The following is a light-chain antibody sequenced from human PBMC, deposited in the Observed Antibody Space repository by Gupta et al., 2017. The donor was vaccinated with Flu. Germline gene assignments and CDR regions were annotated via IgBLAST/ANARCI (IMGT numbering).Light chain of an antibody. CDR2: TTS. J-gene: IGKJ2*01. CDR1: QSISSY. Sequence: DIQMTQSPSSLSASVGDRVSITCRASQSISSYLNWYQQKPGKVPKLLIYTTSSLQSGVPSRFSGSGSGTDFTLTISMLQPEDFATYYCQQSDGSPPTFGQGTKLEIK. CDR3: QQSDGSPPT. V-gene: IGKV1-39*01.